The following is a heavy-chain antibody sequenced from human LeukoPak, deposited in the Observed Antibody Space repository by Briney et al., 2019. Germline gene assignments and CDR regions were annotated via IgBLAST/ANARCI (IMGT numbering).Heavy chain of an antibody. CDR3: ALDYYDSSGYLY. J-gene: IGHJ4*02. D-gene: IGHD3-22*01. CDR2: INPNSGGT. V-gene: IGHV1-2*06. CDR1: GYTFTGYY. Sequence: GASVKVSCKASGYTFTGYYMHWVRQAPGQGLEWMGRINPNSGGTNYAQKFQGRVTVTRDTSISTAYMEPSRLRSDDTAVYYCALDYYDSSGYLYWGQGTLVTVSS.